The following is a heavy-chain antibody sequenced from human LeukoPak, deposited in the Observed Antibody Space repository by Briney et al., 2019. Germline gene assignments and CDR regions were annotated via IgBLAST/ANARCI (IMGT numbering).Heavy chain of an antibody. J-gene: IGHJ4*02. CDR2: ISYDGSNK. CDR3: AREGNYDSSGYYYVLFDY. CDR1: GFTFSSYA. V-gene: IGHV3-30-3*01. Sequence: GSLRLSCAASGFTFSSYAMHWVRQAPGKGLEWVAVISYDGSNKYYADSVKGRFTISRDNSKNTLYLQMNSLRAEDTAVYYCAREGNYDSSGYYYVLFDYWGQGTLVTVSS. D-gene: IGHD3-22*01.